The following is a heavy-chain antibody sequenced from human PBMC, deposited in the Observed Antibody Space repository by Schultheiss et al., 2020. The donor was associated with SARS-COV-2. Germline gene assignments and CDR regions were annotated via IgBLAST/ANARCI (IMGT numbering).Heavy chain of an antibody. V-gene: IGHV3-11*01. Sequence: GGSLRLSCAASGFTVSSNYMSWIRQAPGKGLEWVSYISSSGSTIYYADSVKGRFTISRDNAKNSLYLQMNSLRAEDTAVYYCAKDQTMVRGVIPDYWGQGTLVTVSS. D-gene: IGHD3-10*01. J-gene: IGHJ4*02. CDR1: GFTVSSNY. CDR2: ISSSGSTI. CDR3: AKDQTMVRGVIPDY.